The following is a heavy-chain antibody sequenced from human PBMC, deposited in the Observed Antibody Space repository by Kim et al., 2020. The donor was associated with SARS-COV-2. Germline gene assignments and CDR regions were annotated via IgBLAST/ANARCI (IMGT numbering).Heavy chain of an antibody. V-gene: IGHV3-21*01. J-gene: IGHJ6*02. CDR1: GFTFSSYS. Sequence: GGSLRLSCAASGFTFSSYSMNWVRQAPGKGLEWVSSISSSSSYIYYADSVKGRFTISRDNAKNSLYLQMNSLRAEDTAVYYCARDRSSSGWQPYYYGMDVWGQGTTVTVSS. CDR3: ARDRSSSGWQPYYYGMDV. D-gene: IGHD6-19*01. CDR2: ISSSSSYI.